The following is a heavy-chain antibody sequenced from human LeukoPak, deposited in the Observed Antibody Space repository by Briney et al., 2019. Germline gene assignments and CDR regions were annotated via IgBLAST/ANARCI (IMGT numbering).Heavy chain of an antibody. V-gene: IGHV5-51*01. CDR3: ARLPARCASDKCYLH. CDR2: IYPGDSET. D-gene: IGHD4/OR15-4a*01. Sequence: PGGSLRLSCKGSGFTFNTYGIGWVRQMSGKGLEWMGVIYPGDSETNYSPSFQGQVAISADKSITTAYLQWNSLKASDTAMYYCARLPARCASDKCYLHWGQGTLVTVSS. J-gene: IGHJ4*02. CDR1: GFTFNTYG.